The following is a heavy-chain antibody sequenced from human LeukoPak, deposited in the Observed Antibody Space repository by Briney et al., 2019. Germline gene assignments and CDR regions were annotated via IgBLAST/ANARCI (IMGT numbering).Heavy chain of an antibody. J-gene: IGHJ4*02. CDR3: ARGRKDSGSYYVY. CDR2: VWYDGNNE. D-gene: IGHD1-26*01. CDR1: GFTFSSYG. V-gene: IGHV3-33*01. Sequence: GGSVRLSCAASGFTFSSYGMHWVRQAPGKGLEWVAAVWYDGNNEYYADSVKGRFTISRDDSKNTLYLQMDTLRAEDTAVYYCARGRKDSGSYYVYWGQGILVTVSS.